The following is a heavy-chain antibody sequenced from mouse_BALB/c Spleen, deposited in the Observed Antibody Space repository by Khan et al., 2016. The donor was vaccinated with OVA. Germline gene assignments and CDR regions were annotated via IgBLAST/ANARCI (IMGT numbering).Heavy chain of an antibody. D-gene: IGHD3-3*01. CDR2: IYPGTGSS. V-gene: IGHV1-76*01. CDR1: GYIFTSYW. CDR3: AREGGRGHAMDY. Sequence: QVQLKQSGAELVRPGASVKLSCKTSGYIFTSYWIHWVKQRSGQGLEWIARIYPGTGSSYYNEKFKGKATLTADKSSSTAYMQINSLQSEDSAVYFWAREGGRGHAMDYWGQGTSVTVSS. J-gene: IGHJ4*01.